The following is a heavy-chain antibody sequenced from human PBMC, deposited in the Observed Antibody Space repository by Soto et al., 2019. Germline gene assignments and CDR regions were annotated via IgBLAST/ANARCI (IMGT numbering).Heavy chain of an antibody. J-gene: IGHJ4*02. CDR3: TTDPGYYYDSSGYPLFDY. Sequence: GGSLRLSCAASGFTFSNAWMSWVRQAPGKGLEWVGRIKSKTDGGTTDYAAPVKGRFTISRDDSKNTLYLQMNSLKTEDTAVYYCTTDPGYYYDSSGYPLFDYWGQGTLVTVSS. D-gene: IGHD3-22*01. CDR2: IKSKTDGGTT. V-gene: IGHV3-15*01. CDR1: GFTFSNAW.